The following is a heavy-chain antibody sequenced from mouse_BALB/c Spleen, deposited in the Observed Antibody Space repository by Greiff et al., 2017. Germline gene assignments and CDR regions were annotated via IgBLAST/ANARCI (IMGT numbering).Heavy chain of an antibody. CDR3: ARREYGNYPIYYYAMDY. CDR2: ILPGSGST. D-gene: IGHD2-10*02. V-gene: IGHV1-9*01. Sequence: QVQLQQSGAELMKPGASVKISCKATGYTFSSYWIEWVKQRPGHGLEWIGEILPGSGSTNYNEKFKGKATFTADTSSNTAYMQLSSLTSEDSAVYYCARREYGNYPIYYYAMDYWGQGTSVTVS. CDR1: GYTFSSYW. J-gene: IGHJ4*01.